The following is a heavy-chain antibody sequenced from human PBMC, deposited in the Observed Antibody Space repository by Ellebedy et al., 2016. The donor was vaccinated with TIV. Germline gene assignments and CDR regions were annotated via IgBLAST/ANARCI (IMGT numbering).Heavy chain of an antibody. J-gene: IGHJ3*02. CDR2: INPNSCNT. CDR1: GYTFTTYG. CDR3: ARMRACSSGSHDPFDI. Sequence: ASVKVSCKASGYTFTTYGINWARQATGLGLEWMGWINPNSCNTGYAQKFQNRVTMTRNTSITTAYMELNSLRSEDTAVYFCARMRACSSGSHDPFDIWGQGTMVTVSS. D-gene: IGHD3-22*01. V-gene: IGHV1-8*01.